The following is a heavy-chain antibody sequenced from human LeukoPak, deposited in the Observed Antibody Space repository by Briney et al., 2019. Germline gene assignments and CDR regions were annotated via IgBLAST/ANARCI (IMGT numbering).Heavy chain of an antibody. CDR1: GGSISSGRYY. CDR3: ARGPTYQPIDS. J-gene: IGHJ4*02. Sequence: TSETLSVTCAVSGGSISSGRYYWSWVRQPAGKGLEWIGRIYTSGSTNYNPSLKSRVTISVDTSKNQFSLKLSSVTAADTAVYFCARGPTYQPIDSWGQGTLVTVSS. CDR2: IYTSGST. D-gene: IGHD2-2*01. V-gene: IGHV4-61*02.